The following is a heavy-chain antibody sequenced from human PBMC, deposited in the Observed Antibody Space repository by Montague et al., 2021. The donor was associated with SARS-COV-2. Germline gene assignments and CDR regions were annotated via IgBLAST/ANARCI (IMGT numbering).Heavy chain of an antibody. CDR1: DGSFSDFY. J-gene: IGHJ6*03. Sequence: SETLSLTCAVFDGSFSDFYWSWIRQPPGKGLEWIGEINHSGTTYYNPSLKGRVTISVDTSKNQFSLKLNSVTAADAAVYYCASGDGNGSGYLDVWGKGTTVTVSS. D-gene: IGHD1-26*01. V-gene: IGHV4-34*01. CDR2: INHSGTT. CDR3: ASGDGNGSGYLDV.